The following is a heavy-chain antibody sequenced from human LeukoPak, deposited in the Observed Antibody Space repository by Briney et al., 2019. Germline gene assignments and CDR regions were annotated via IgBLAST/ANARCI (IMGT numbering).Heavy chain of an antibody. V-gene: IGHV3-30-3*01. J-gene: IGHJ5*02. CDR2: ISYDGGNK. CDR1: RFTFIAYT. D-gene: IGHD7-27*01. CDR3: AGQEWGFMGLDP. Sequence: PGGSLRLSCAASRFTFIAYTMHWVRQAPGKGLEWVALISYDGGNKLYADSVRGRFSISRDNSKNILYLQMNTLRPEDTAVYYCAGQEWGFMGLDPRGQGTLVTVSS.